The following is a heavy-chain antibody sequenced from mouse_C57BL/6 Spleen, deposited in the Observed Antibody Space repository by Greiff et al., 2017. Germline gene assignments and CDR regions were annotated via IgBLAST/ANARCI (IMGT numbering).Heavy chain of an antibody. J-gene: IGHJ4*01. CDR3: ARDDYGSSYEDYYAMDY. CDR2: IYPGSGST. CDR1: GYTFTSYW. D-gene: IGHD1-1*01. V-gene: IGHV1-55*01. Sequence: QVQLQQPGAELVKPGASVKMSCKASGYTFTSYWITWVKQRPGQGLEWIGDIYPGSGSTNYNEKFKSKATLTVDTSSSTAYMQLSSLTSEDSAVYYCARDDYGSSYEDYYAMDYWGQGTSVTVSS.